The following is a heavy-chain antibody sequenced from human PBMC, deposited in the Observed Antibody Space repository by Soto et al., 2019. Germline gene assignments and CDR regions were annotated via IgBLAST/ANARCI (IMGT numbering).Heavy chain of an antibody. CDR2: ISARNGNT. Sequence: QVQLVQSAAEVKEPGASVKVSCKASGYTFTCYGISWVRQAPGQGLEWMGWISARNGNTKYAQKLQGRVAMTTDTSTGTAHMELRSLRSDDTAVYYCARAYDSSGYPKFDYWGQGTLVTVSS. V-gene: IGHV1-18*01. CDR1: GYTFTCYG. D-gene: IGHD3-22*01. J-gene: IGHJ4*02. CDR3: ARAYDSSGYPKFDY.